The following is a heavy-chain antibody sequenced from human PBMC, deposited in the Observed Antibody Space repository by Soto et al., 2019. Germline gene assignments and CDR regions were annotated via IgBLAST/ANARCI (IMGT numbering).Heavy chain of an antibody. Sequence: GGSLRLSCAASGFTFSSYAMSWVRQAPGKGLEWVSAISGSGGSTYYADSVKGRFTISRDNSKNTLYLQMNSLRAEDTAVYYCANPPNAYYDDSSGSPWHYFDYWGQGTLVTVSS. J-gene: IGHJ4*02. D-gene: IGHD3-22*01. CDR2: ISGSGGST. CDR3: ANPPNAYYDDSSGSPWHYFDY. V-gene: IGHV3-23*01. CDR1: GFTFSSYA.